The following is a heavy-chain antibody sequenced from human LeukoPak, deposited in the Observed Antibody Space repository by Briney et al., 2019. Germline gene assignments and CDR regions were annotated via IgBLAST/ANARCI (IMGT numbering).Heavy chain of an antibody. V-gene: IGHV4-34*01. D-gene: IGHD3-22*01. J-gene: IGHJ4*02. CDR2: IYHSGST. CDR1: GGSFSGYY. Sequence: PSETLSLTCAVYGGSFSGYYWSWIRQPPGKGLEWIGEIYHSGSTNYNPSLKSRVTISVDTSKNQFSLKLSSVTAADTAVYYCARVGYYDSSGKPDYWGQGTLVTVSS. CDR3: ARVGYYDSSGKPDY.